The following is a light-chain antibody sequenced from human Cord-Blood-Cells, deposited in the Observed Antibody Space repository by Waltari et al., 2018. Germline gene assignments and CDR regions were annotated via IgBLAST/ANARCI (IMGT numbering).Light chain of an antibody. Sequence: QSALTQPASVSGSTGQSITISCTGTSSDVGSYNLVSWYQQYPGKAPKLMIYEGSKRPSGVSNRFSGSKSGNTASQTISGLQAEDEADYYCCSYAGSSTWVFGGGTKLTVL. CDR2: EGS. V-gene: IGLV2-23*01. J-gene: IGLJ3*02. CDR1: SSDVGSYNL. CDR3: CSYAGSSTWV.